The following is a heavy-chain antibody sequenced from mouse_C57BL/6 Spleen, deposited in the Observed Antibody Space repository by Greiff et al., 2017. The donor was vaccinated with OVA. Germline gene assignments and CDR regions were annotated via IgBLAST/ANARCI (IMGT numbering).Heavy chain of an antibody. Sequence: QVQLQQPGAELVKPGASVKMSCKASGYTFTSYWITWVKQRPGQGLEWIGDIYPGSGSTNYNEKFKSKATLTVDKSSSTAYMQLSSLTSEDSAVYYCARGGGSSYGAMDYWGQGTSVTVSS. D-gene: IGHD1-1*01. CDR2: IYPGSGST. J-gene: IGHJ4*01. CDR3: ARGGGSSYGAMDY. CDR1: GYTFTSYW. V-gene: IGHV1-55*01.